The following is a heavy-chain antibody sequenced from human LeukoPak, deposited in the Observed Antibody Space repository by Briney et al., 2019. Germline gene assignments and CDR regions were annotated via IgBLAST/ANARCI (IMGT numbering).Heavy chain of an antibody. D-gene: IGHD1-1*01. CDR2: ISGSRGST. V-gene: IGHV3-23*01. Sequence: GWSLRLSCAASGFTFSSYAMSWVRQAPGKGLQWVSTISGSRGSTYYADSVKGRFTISRDNSKNTLYLQMNSLRAEDTAVYYCARRPGLERYYFDYWGQGTLVTVSS. CDR1: GFTFSSYA. CDR3: ARRPGLERYYFDY. J-gene: IGHJ4*02.